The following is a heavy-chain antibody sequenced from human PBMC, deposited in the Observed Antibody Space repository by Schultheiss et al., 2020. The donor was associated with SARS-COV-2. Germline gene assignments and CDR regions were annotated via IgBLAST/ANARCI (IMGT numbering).Heavy chain of an antibody. CDR2: ISSSSSYI. CDR1: GFTLSSNE. D-gene: IGHD4-17*01. J-gene: IGHJ4*02. Sequence: GGSLRLSCAASGFTLSSNEMNWVRQAPGKGLEWVSSISSSSSYIYYADSVKGRFTISRDNAKNSLYLQMNSLRAEDTAVYYCARDGVYGDPDYWGQGTLVTVSS. V-gene: IGHV3-21*01. CDR3: ARDGVYGDPDY.